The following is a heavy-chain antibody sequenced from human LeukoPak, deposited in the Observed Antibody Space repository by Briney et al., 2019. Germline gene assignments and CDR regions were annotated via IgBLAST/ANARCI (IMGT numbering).Heavy chain of an antibody. J-gene: IGHJ4*02. CDR2: ISGSGGST. V-gene: IGHV3-23*01. CDR1: GFTFSSYA. Sequence: PGGSLRLSCAASGFTFSSYAMSWVRQAPGKGLEWVSAISGSGGSTYYADSVKGRFTISRDNSKNTLYLQMNSLGAEDTAVYYCAKTYYYDSSGYYYVDVFDYWGQGTLVTVSS. CDR3: AKTYYYDSSGYYYVDVFDY. D-gene: IGHD3-22*01.